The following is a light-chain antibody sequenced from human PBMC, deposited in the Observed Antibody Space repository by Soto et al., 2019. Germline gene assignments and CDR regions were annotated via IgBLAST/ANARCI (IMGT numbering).Light chain of an antibody. J-gene: IGLJ3*02. CDR1: QGSRRKSYD. CDR2: KNN. CDR3: QSYDNILSGPL. Sequence: QSVLTQPPSASGTPGARGNILFSGSQGSRRKSYDVHWYQVLPGAGPRLLIYKNNNRPSGVPDRFSGSKSGTSASLAITGLRAEDEADYYCQSYDNILSGPLFGGGTKVTVL. V-gene: IGLV1-40*01.